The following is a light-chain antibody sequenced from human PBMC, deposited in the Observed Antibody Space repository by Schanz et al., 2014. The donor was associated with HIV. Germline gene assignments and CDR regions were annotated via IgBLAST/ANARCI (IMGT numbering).Light chain of an antibody. CDR3: AAWDDRSYVL. CDR2: RNN. Sequence: QSVLTQPPSASGTPGQRVTISCSGSSSNIGSNYVYWYQQLPGTAPKLLIYRNNQRPSGVPDRFSGSKSGTSASLAISGLRSEDEADYYCAAWDDRSYVLFGGGTKLTVL. V-gene: IGLV1-47*01. CDR1: SSNIGSNY. J-gene: IGLJ3*02.